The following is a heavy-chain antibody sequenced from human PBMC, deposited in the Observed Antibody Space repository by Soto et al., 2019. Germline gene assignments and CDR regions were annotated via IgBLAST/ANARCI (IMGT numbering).Heavy chain of an antibody. V-gene: IGHV4-61*01. CDR1: GGSVSSGSYY. Sequence: SETLSLTCTVSGGSVSSGSYYWSWIRQPPGKGLEWIGYIYYSGSTNYNPSLKSRVTISVDTSKNQFSLKLSSVTAADTAVYYCARDTTYYYDSSGYYQGHWFDPWGQGTLVTVSS. CDR2: IYYSGST. D-gene: IGHD3-22*01. J-gene: IGHJ5*02. CDR3: ARDTTYYYDSSGYYQGHWFDP.